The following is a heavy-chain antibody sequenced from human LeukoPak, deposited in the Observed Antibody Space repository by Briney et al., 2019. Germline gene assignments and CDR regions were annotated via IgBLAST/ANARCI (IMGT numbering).Heavy chain of an antibody. J-gene: IGHJ4*02. D-gene: IGHD2-15*01. Sequence: GRSLTLSCAASGFSFSNYGMHWVRQAPGKGLEWVALISLDGSSKYYADSVKGRFTISRDNSKNTLYLQMTSLRPEDTAVYHCSKQGSCSGGGCYAHHFVSWGQGTLVTVSS. CDR2: ISLDGSSK. V-gene: IGHV3-30*18. CDR3: SKQGSCSGGGCYAHHFVS. CDR1: GFSFSNYG.